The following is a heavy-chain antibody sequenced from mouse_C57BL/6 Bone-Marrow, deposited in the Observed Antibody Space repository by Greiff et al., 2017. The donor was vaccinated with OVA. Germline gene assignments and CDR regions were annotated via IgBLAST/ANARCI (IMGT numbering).Heavy chain of an antibody. CDR3: TRGEVGPSDY. CDR1: GFTFSSYA. J-gene: IGHJ2*01. D-gene: IGHD3-3*01. CDR2: ISSGGDYI. Sequence: EVKLLESGEGLVKPGGSLKLSCAASGFTFSSYAMSWVRQTPEKRLEWVAYISSGGDYIYYTDTVKGRFTISRDNARNTLYLQMSSLKSEDTAMYYCTRGEVGPSDYWGQGTTLTVSS. V-gene: IGHV5-9-1*02.